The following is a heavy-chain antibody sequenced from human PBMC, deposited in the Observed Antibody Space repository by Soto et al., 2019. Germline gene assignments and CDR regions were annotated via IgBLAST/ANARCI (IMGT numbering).Heavy chain of an antibody. V-gene: IGHV4-59*11. CDR2: IHYSGST. CDR1: GGSISSHY. CDR3: ARGGLAARKGRWFDP. Sequence: QVQLKESGPGLVKPSETLSLTCTVSGGSISSHYWAWIRQPPGKGLECIGYIHYSGSTNYNASLKSRVTISVDTSKNQFSLKLRSVTAADTAVYYCARGGLAARKGRWFDPWGQGTLVTVSS. D-gene: IGHD6-6*01. J-gene: IGHJ5*02.